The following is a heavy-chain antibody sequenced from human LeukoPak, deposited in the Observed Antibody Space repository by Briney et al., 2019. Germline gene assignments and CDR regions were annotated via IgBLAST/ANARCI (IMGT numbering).Heavy chain of an antibody. J-gene: IGHJ6*02. CDR2: IYYSGST. CDR3: ARLGISRSGWGGYYYYGMDV. CDR1: GGSISSSSYY. D-gene: IGHD6-19*01. Sequence: PSETLSLTCTVSGGSISSSSYYWGWIRQPPGKGLEWIGSIYYSGSTYYNPSLKSRVTISVDTSKNQFSLKLSSVTAADTAVYYCARLGISRSGWGGYYYYGMDVWGQGTTVTVSS. V-gene: IGHV4-39*01.